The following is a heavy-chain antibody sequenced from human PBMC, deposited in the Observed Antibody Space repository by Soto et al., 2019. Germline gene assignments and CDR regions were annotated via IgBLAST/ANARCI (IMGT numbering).Heavy chain of an antibody. D-gene: IGHD3-16*01. CDR2: IYYTGSN. CDR3: ARRLGGDWLDP. J-gene: IGHJ5*02. CDR1: SCSISSSCFY. Sequence: SGTLSLTWTVSSCSISSSCFYWGWNRQPPGKGLEWIGNIYYTGSNYYNPSLKSRVAISVDTFKNQFSLKLTSVTAADTAVYYCARRLGGDWLDPWGQGTLVTVSS. V-gene: IGHV4-39*01.